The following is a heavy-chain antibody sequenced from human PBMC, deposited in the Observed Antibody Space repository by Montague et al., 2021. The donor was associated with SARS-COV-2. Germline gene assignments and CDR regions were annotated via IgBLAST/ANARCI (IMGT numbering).Heavy chain of an antibody. Sequence: SLRLSCATSGFTFSSYAMHWVRQAPGKGLEWVAVIPYDESNKYYADSVKGRFTISRDNSKNTLYLQMNSLRAEDTAVYYCARELTYYGMDVWGQGTTVTVFS. CDR3: ARELTYYGMDV. CDR1: GFTFSSYA. J-gene: IGHJ6*02. V-gene: IGHV3-30-3*01. CDR2: IPYDESNK. D-gene: IGHD2-21*02.